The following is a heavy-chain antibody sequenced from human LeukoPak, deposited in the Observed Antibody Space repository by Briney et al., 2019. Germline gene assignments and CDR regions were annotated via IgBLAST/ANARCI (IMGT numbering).Heavy chain of an antibody. CDR3: ARSDGYGLVGI. J-gene: IGHJ3*02. D-gene: IGHD3-10*01. CDR1: GGSFSGYY. CDR2: INHSGST. V-gene: IGHV4-34*01. Sequence: PSETLSLTCAVYGGSFSGYYWSWIRQPPGKGLEWIGEINHSGSTNYNPSLKSRVTISVGTAKNHLSLNLSSVTAADTAVYYCARSDGYGLVGIWGQGTMVTVSS.